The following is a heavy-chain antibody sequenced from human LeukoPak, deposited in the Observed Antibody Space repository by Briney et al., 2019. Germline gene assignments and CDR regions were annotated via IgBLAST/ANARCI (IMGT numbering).Heavy chain of an antibody. Sequence: GGSLRLSCAASGFTFSSYWMSWVRQAPGKGLEGVANIKQDGSEKYYVDSVKGRFTISRDNAKNSLYLQMNSLRAEDTAVYYCAKSPIVLRFLEWSQYFDYWGQGTLVTVSS. D-gene: IGHD3-3*01. V-gene: IGHV3-7*03. J-gene: IGHJ4*02. CDR3: AKSPIVLRFLEWSQYFDY. CDR1: GFTFSSYW. CDR2: IKQDGSEK.